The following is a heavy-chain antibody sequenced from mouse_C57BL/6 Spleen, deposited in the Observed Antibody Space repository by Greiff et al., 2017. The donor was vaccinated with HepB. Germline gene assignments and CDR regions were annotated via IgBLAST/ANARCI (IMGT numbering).Heavy chain of an antibody. V-gene: IGHV1-82*01. D-gene: IGHD1-1*01. Sequence: QVQLQQSGPELVKPGASVKISCKASGYAFSSSWMNWVKQRPGKGLEWIGRIYPGDGDTNYNGKFKGKATLTADKSSSTAYMQLSSLTSEDSAVYFCAPNYDFDYWGQGTTLTVSS. J-gene: IGHJ2*01. CDR2: IYPGDGDT. CDR3: APNYDFDY. CDR1: GYAFSSSW.